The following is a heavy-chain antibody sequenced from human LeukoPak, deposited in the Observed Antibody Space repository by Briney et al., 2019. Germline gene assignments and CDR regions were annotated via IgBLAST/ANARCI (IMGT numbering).Heavy chain of an antibody. V-gene: IGHV3-23*01. D-gene: IGHD3-3*01. J-gene: IGHJ4*02. CDR1: GFTFNSYV. CDR2: IGGGGGNT. CDR3: ARFWSSFDF. Sequence: GSLRLSCAASGFTFNSYVITWVRQAPGKGLEWVSAIGGGGGNTNYAASVKGRFTIFRDNSKNTLYLQMNSPRVEDTAVYYCARFWSSFDFWGQGTLVTVSS.